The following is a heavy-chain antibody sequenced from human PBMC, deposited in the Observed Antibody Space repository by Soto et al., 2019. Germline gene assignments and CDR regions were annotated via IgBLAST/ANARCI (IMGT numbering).Heavy chain of an antibody. D-gene: IGHD2-21*02. J-gene: IGHJ4*02. Sequence: GASVKVSCKASGYTFTSYGISWVRQAPGQGLEWMGWISAYNGNTNYAQKLQGRVTMTTDTSTSTAYMELRSLRSDDTAVYYCAGDLGSIVVVTAMDYWGQGTLVTVSS. CDR1: GYTFTSYG. V-gene: IGHV1-18*04. CDR2: ISAYNGNT. CDR3: AGDLGSIVVVTAMDY.